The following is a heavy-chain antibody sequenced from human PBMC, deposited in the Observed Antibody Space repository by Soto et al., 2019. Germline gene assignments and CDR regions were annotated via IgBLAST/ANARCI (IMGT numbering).Heavy chain of an antibody. CDR3: ARVRAYGSGSYYDAFDI. Sequence: GGSLRLSCAASGFTFSSYAMHWVRQAPGKGLEWVAVISYDGSNKYYADSVKGRFTISRDNSKNTLYLQMNSLRAEDTAVYYCARVRAYGSGSYYDAFDIWGQGTMVTVSS. CDR1: GFTFSSYA. D-gene: IGHD3-10*01. J-gene: IGHJ3*02. CDR2: ISYDGSNK. V-gene: IGHV3-30*04.